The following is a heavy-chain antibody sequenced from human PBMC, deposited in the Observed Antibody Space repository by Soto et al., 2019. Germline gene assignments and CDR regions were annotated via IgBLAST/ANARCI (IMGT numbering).Heavy chain of an antibody. J-gene: IGHJ4*02. D-gene: IGHD3-22*01. Sequence: SETLSLTCAVYGGSFSCYYWSWIRQPPGKGLEWIGEINHSGSTNYNPSLKSRVTISVDTSKNQFSLKLSSVTAADTAVYYCARGVVYAHYDSSGPGTLFDYWGQGTLVTVSS. CDR3: ARGVVYAHYDSSGPGTLFDY. CDR2: INHSGST. V-gene: IGHV4-34*01. CDR1: GGSFSCYY.